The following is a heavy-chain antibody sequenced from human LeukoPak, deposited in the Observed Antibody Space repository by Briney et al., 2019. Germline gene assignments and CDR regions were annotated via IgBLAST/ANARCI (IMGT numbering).Heavy chain of an antibody. CDR2: INPNSCGT. V-gene: IGHV1-2*02. Sequence: ASVKVSCKASGYTFTGYYMHWVRQAPGQGLEWMGWINPNSCGTNYAQKFQGRVTRTRDTSISTAYMELSRLRSHDTAVYYCARESLLGMVAMGQSSYYGMDVWGQGTTVTVSS. J-gene: IGHJ6*02. CDR3: ARESLLGMVAMGQSSYYGMDV. CDR1: GYTFTGYY. D-gene: IGHD5-12*01.